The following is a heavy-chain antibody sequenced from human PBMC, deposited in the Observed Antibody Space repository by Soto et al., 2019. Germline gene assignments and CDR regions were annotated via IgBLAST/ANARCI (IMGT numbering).Heavy chain of an antibody. J-gene: IGHJ6*02. Sequence: GGSLRLSCIASGFTFESYGMHWVRQAPGKGLEWVAVISHEGVTKNYADSVKGRFTVSRDNSKDTLYLQLNSLRREDTAVYYCAKDRCSSASCYFFYYYYGMDVWGQGTTVTVSS. CDR1: GFTFESYG. CDR2: ISHEGVTK. V-gene: IGHV3-30*18. CDR3: AKDRCSSASCYFFYYYYGMDV. D-gene: IGHD2-2*01.